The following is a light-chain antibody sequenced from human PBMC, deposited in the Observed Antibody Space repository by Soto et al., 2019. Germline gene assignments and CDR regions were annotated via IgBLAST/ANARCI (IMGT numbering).Light chain of an antibody. CDR1: QNINTW. J-gene: IGKJ2*01. CDR2: DAS. Sequence: DIQMTQSPATLSASIGDRITITCRASQNINTWLAWYQQKPGRAPKVLIYDASSLESGVPSRISGSGSGTEFILTISSLQLDDFATYYCQQYYGYPDTFGQGTKLEIK. V-gene: IGKV1-5*01. CDR3: QQYYGYPDT.